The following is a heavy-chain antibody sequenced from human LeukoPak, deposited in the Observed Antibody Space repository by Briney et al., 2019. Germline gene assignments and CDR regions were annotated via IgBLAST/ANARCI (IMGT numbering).Heavy chain of an antibody. Sequence: SQTLSLTCTVAGGSISSGSSYWSWIRQPAGKGLEWIGRIYTSGSTNCNPSLKSRVTISVDTSKNQFSLKLSSVTAADTAVYYCARGPYCSSSSPIPCAFDIWGQGTMVTVSS. CDR3: ARGPYCSSSSPIPCAFDI. CDR2: IYTSGST. D-gene: IGHD2-2*01. J-gene: IGHJ3*02. CDR1: GGSISSGSSY. V-gene: IGHV4-61*02.